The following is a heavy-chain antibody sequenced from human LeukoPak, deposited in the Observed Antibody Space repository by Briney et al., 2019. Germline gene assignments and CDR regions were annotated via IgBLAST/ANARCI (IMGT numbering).Heavy chain of an antibody. V-gene: IGHV3-30*18. Sequence: GGSLRLSCAASGFTFSSYGMHWVRQAPGKGLEWVAVISYDGSNKYYADSVKGRFTISRDNSKNTLYLQMNSLRAEDTAVYCCAKGGAFQYNWFDPWGQGTLVTVSS. CDR3: AKGGAFQYNWFDP. J-gene: IGHJ5*02. CDR1: GFTFSSYG. D-gene: IGHD2/OR15-2a*01. CDR2: ISYDGSNK.